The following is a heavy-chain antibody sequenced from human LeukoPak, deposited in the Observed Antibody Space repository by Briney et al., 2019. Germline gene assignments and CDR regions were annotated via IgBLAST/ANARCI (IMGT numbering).Heavy chain of an antibody. J-gene: IGHJ4*02. D-gene: IGHD5-24*01. CDR3: ARTGGYNSPLGY. Sequence: PSETLSLTCTVSGSSISSYYWSWIQQPPGKGLEWIGYISYSGSTNYNPSLKSRVTISVDMSKNQISLKLSSVTAADTAVYYCARTGGYNSPLGYWGQGTLVTVSS. CDR1: GSSISSYY. CDR2: ISYSGST. V-gene: IGHV4-59*01.